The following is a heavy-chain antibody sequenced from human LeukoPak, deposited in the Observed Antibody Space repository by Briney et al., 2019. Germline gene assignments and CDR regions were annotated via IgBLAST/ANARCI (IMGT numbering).Heavy chain of an antibody. CDR1: GFTFSTCG. CDR3: AKDRYGDYSFDS. D-gene: IGHD4-17*01. J-gene: IGHJ4*02. CDR2: ISGSGSSI. Sequence: GGSLRLSCAASGFTFSTCGMNWVRKAPGKGLEWVSFISGSGSSIYHADSVKGRFTISRDNSNNTLYLQMNSLRAEDTAVYYYAKDRYGDYSFDSWGQGALVTVSS. V-gene: IGHV3-23*01.